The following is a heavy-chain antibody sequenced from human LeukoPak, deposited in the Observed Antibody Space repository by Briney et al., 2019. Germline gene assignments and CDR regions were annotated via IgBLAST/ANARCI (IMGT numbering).Heavy chain of an antibody. D-gene: IGHD3-10*01. V-gene: IGHV1-46*01. J-gene: IGHJ4*02. CDR2: INPSGGST. CDR3: ARDPSTYGSGSYYDY. Sequence: ASVKVSCKASGYTFTNYYMHWVRQAPGQGLEWMGIINPSGGSTSYAQKFQGRVTMTRDTSTSTVYMELSSLRSEDTAVYYCARDPSTYGSGSYYDYWGQGTLVTVSS. CDR1: GYTFTNYY.